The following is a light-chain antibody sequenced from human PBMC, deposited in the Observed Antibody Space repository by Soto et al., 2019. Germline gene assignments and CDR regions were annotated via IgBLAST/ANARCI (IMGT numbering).Light chain of an antibody. J-gene: IGLJ2*01. V-gene: IGLV2-23*01. CDR1: SSDVGSYNL. CDR2: EGS. CDR3: CSYAGSDTMR. Sequence: QSALTQPASVSGSPGQSITISCTGTSSDVGSYNLVSWYQQPPGEAPKLMIYEGSKRPSGVSNRFSGSKSGNTASLTISGLQAEDDADYYCCSYAGSDTMRFGGGTKLTVL.